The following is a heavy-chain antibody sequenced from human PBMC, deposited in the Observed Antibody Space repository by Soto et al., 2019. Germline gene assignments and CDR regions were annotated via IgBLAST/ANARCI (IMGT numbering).Heavy chain of an antibody. J-gene: IGHJ4*02. CDR2: IIPIFCTA. D-gene: IGHD6-19*01. Sequence: SLKVSFKASGGTFSSYAISWVRQAPGQWLEWMGGIIPIFCTANYAQKFQGRVTITADESTSTAYMELSSLRSEDTAVYYCASSGTREQWLVQRDYISDYWGQGTLVTVPQ. V-gene: IGHV1-69*13. CDR3: ASSGTREQWLVQRDYISDY. CDR1: GGTFSSYA.